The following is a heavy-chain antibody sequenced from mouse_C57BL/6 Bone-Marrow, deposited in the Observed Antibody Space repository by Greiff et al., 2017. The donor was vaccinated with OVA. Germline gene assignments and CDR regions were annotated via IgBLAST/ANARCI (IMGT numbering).Heavy chain of an antibody. J-gene: IGHJ3*01. D-gene: IGHD4-1*02. CDR3: AKIDNWDSWFAD. CDR1: GYTFTSYG. V-gene: IGHV1-81*01. Sequence: QVQLKQSGAELARPGASVKLSCKASGYTFTSYGISWVKQRTGQGLEWIGEIYPRSGNTYYNEKFKGKATLTADKSSSTAYMELRSLTSEDSAVYFCAKIDNWDSWFADWGQGTLVTVSA. CDR2: IYPRSGNT.